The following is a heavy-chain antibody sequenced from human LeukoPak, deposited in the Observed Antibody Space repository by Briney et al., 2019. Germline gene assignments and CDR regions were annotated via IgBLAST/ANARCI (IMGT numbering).Heavy chain of an antibody. CDR3: AREGPRGNGFDY. J-gene: IGHJ4*02. CDR2: YNPNSGDT. D-gene: IGHD6-25*01. V-gene: IGHV1-2*02. Sequence: ASVKVSCKASGYIFTGQFIHWVRQAPGQGLEWIAMYNPNSGDTTFSQRFQDRVTMTRDTSVNTAFMELSRLTSDDTAVYYCAREGPRGNGFDYWGQGTLVSVSS. CDR1: GYIFTGQF.